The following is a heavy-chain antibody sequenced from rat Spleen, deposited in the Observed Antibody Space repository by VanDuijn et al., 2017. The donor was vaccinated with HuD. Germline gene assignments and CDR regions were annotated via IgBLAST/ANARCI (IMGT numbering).Heavy chain of an antibody. V-gene: IGHV5-22*01. CDR2: ISYEGSGT. Sequence: EVQLVESGGGLVQPGRSMSLSCAASGFIFSNYYMVWVRQAPKKGLEWVASISYEGSGTYYGDSVKGRFTISRDNAKATLYLQMDSLRSEDTATYYCARRHYGYTDYFDYWGQGVMVTVSS. CDR1: GFIFSNYY. J-gene: IGHJ2*01. D-gene: IGHD1-9*01. CDR3: ARRHYGYTDYFDY.